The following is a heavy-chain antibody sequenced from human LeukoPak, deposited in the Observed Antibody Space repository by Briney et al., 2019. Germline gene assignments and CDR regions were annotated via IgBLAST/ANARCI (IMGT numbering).Heavy chain of an antibody. CDR1: GGSFSGYY. V-gene: IGHV4-34*01. CDR2: INHGGST. Sequence: SETLSLTCAVYGGSFSGYYWSWIRQPPGKGLEWIGEINHGGSTNYNPSLKSRVTISVDTSKNQFSLKLSSVTAADTAVYYCARHRITMIVVVRRGDAFDIWGQGTMVTVSS. J-gene: IGHJ3*02. CDR3: ARHRITMIVVVRRGDAFDI. D-gene: IGHD3-22*01.